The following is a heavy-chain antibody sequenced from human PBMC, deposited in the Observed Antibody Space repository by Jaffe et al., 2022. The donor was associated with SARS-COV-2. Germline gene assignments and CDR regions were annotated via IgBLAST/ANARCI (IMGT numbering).Heavy chain of an antibody. Sequence: EVQLVESGGGLVQPGRSLRLSCTASGFIGDYGMSWFRQAPGKGLECVGFIRSKAEGGTTEYAASVKGRFSISRDDSKSIAYLQMNSLKTEDTAVYYCTRDPPPYFYYMDVWGKGTTVTVSS. CDR2: IRSKAEGGTT. CDR3: TRDPPPYFYYMDV. CDR1: GFIGDYG. J-gene: IGHJ6*03. V-gene: IGHV3-49*03.